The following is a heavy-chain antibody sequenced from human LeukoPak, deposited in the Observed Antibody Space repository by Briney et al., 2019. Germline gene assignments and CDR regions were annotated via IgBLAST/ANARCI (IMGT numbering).Heavy chain of an antibody. CDR3: ASSGGNTGPEEQKYFQH. V-gene: IGHV1-2*02. CDR2: INPNSGGT. Sequence: GASVKVFCKACGYTFTTYYMHWVRQAPGQGLVWMVWINPNSGGTNYAQKFQGRVTMTRDTSISTAYMELSRLRSDDTAVYYCASSGGNTGPEEQKYFQHWGQGTLVTVSS. CDR1: GYTFTTYY. J-gene: IGHJ1*01. D-gene: IGHD4-23*01.